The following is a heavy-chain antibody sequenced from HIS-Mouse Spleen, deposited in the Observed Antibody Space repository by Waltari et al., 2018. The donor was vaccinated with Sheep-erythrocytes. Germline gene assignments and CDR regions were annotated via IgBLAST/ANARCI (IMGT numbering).Heavy chain of an antibody. CDR1: GFTFSSYG. CDR2: ISYDGSNK. CDR3: AKGGCGGNSNDAFDI. J-gene: IGHJ3*02. V-gene: IGHV3-30*18. D-gene: IGHD4-4*01. Sequence: QVQLVESGGGVVQPGRSLRLSCAASGFTFSSYGMHWVRQAPGKGLEWVAVISYDGSNKYYADSVKGRFTISRDNSKNTLYLQMNSLRAEDTAVYYCAKGGCGGNSNDAFDIWGQGTMVTVSS.